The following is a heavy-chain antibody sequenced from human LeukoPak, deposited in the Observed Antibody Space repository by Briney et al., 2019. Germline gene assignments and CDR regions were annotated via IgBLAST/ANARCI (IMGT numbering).Heavy chain of an antibody. V-gene: IGHV1-2*02. J-gene: IGHJ6*02. CDR1: GYSFSDYY. CDR3: AREGLDIVVVPAAITGMDV. Sequence: GASVKVSCKASGYSFSDYYMHWVRQAPGQGLEWMGWINPKAGGTNSAQKFQGRVTMTTDTSISTAYLELSRLRSDDTAVYYCAREGLDIVVVPAAITGMDVWGQGTTVTVSS. CDR2: INPKAGGT. D-gene: IGHD2-2*02.